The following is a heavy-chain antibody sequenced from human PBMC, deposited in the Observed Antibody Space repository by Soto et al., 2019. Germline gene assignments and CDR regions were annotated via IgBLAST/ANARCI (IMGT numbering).Heavy chain of an antibody. CDR2: ISYDGNKK. J-gene: IGHJ4*02. Sequence: QVQLVESGGGVVQPGRSLRLSCAASGFTLSRYSMHWVRQAPGRGLEWVGVISYDGNKKYYRDSVKGRFSISRDTSNNTVNLHMNSLRPEDTAVYYCARSVAVAGLDYWCQGNLDTVS. CDR1: GFTLSRYS. V-gene: IGHV3-30-3*01. D-gene: IGHD6-19*01. CDR3: ARSVAVAGLDY.